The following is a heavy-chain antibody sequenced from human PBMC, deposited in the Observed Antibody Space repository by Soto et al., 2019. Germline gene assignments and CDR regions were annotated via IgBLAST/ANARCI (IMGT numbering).Heavy chain of an antibody. D-gene: IGHD6-13*01. CDR2: IYYSGST. Sequence: PSETLSLTCTVSGGSISSGDYYWSWIRQPPGKGLEWIGYIYYSGSTYYNPSLKSRVTISVDTSKNQFSLKLSSVTAADTAMYYCARRSSSKGRTGGWPWAAWFDPWGQGTLVTVS. J-gene: IGHJ5*02. CDR3: ARRSSSKGRTGGWPWAAWFDP. V-gene: IGHV4-30-4*08. CDR1: GGSISSGDYY.